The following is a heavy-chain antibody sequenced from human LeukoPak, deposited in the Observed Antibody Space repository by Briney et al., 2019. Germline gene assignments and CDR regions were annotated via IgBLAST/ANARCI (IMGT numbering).Heavy chain of an antibody. CDR2: VYYTGST. CDR1: VGSFTDYY. V-gene: IGHV4-59*04. J-gene: IGHJ4*02. CDR3: ARLSKGRYFDYIFDY. Sequence: SETLSLTCAVDVGSFTDYYWTWIRQSPGRGLEWIGNVYYTGSTYCNPSLKTRVTMSVDTSKNQFSLTMSSVTAADTAVYYCARLSKGRYFDYIFDYWGRGTLVTVSS. D-gene: IGHD3-9*01.